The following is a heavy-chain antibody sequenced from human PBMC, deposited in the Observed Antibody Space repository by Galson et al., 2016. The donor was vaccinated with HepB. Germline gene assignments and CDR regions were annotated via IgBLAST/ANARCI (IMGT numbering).Heavy chain of an antibody. CDR2: IHSSGGST. V-gene: IGHV1-46*01. CDR3: ARDRRYCSGASCYYYLDY. D-gene: IGHD2-15*01. Sequence: SVKVSCKASGYTFANYYMHWVRQAPGQGLEWMGIIHSSGGSTSYAQKFQGRFTVTRDTSTSTVYMELSSLRSEDSAVYYCARDRRYCSGASCYYYLDYWGQGTLVTVSS. J-gene: IGHJ4*02. CDR1: GYTFANYY.